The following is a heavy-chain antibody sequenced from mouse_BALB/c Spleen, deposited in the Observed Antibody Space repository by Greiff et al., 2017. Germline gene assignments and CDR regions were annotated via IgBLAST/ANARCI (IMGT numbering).Heavy chain of an antibody. CDR3: GRQKYGKVFAY. D-gene: IGHD2-1*01. CDR2: ISSGGGST. J-gene: IGHJ3*01. V-gene: IGHV5-12-1*01. Sequence: EVKLVESGGGLVKPGGSLKLSCAASGFAFSSYDMSWVRQTPEKRLEWVAYISSGGGSTYYPDTVKGRFTISRDNAKNTLYLQMSSLKSEDTAMYYCGRQKYGKVFAYWGQGTLVTVSA. CDR1: GFAFSSYD.